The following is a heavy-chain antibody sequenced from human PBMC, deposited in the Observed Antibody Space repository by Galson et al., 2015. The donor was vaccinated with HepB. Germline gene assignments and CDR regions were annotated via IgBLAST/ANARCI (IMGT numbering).Heavy chain of an antibody. D-gene: IGHD1-26*01. CDR1: PYIFTEYT. J-gene: IGHJ4*02. CDR2: INPNSGGT. CDR3: ARIGERGFFEY. Sequence: SVKVSCKASPYIFTEYTISWVRQAPGQGLEWMGWINPNSGGTNYAQKFQGRVTMTRDTSISTAYMELSRLRSDDTAVYYCARIGERGFFEYWGQGTLVTVSS. V-gene: IGHV1-2*02.